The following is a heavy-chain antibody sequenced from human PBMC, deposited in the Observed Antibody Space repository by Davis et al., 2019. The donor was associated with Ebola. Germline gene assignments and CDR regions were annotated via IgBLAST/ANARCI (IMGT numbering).Heavy chain of an antibody. CDR2: IKQDGSEK. CDR1: GFTFSSYW. J-gene: IGHJ6*03. V-gene: IGHV3-7*03. Sequence: PGGSLRLSCAASGFTFSSYWMSWVRQAPGKGLEWVANIKQDGSEKYYVDSVKGRFTISRDNAKNSLYLQMNSLRAEDTAVYYCARDFKDIVVVPAAINYYYYYMDVWGKGTTVTVSS. D-gene: IGHD2-2*01. CDR3: ARDFKDIVVVPAAINYYYYYMDV.